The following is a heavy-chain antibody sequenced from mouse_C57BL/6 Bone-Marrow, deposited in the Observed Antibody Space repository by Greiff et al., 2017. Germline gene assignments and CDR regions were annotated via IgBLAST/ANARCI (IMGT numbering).Heavy chain of an antibody. CDR1: GFTFSSYG. CDR2: ISSGGSYT. J-gene: IGHJ2*01. D-gene: IGHD1-1*01. CDR3: ARRGYGPYYFDY. Sequence: EVQGVESGGDLVKPGGSLKLSCAASGFTFSSYGMSWVRQTPDKRLEWVATISSGGSYTYYPDSVKGRFTISRDNAKNTLYLQMSSLKSEDTAMYYCARRGYGPYYFDYWGQGTTLTVSS. V-gene: IGHV5-6*01.